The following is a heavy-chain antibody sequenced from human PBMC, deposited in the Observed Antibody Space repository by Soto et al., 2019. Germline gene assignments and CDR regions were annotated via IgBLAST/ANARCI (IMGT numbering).Heavy chain of an antibody. V-gene: IGHV5-10-1*01. J-gene: IGHJ4*02. D-gene: IGHD3-22*01. CDR3: ARVLSYDSSGYYEAMDY. CDR2: IDPSDSYT. CDR1: GYSFTSYW. Sequence: GESLKISCKGSGYSFTSYWISWVRQMPGKGLEWMGRIDPSDSYTNCSPSFQGHVTISADKSISTAYLQWSSLKASDTAMYYCARVLSYDSSGYYEAMDYWGQGTLVTVSS.